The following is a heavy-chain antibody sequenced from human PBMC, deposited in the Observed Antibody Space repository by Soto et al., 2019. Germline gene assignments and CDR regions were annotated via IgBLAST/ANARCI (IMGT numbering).Heavy chain of an antibody. CDR1: GGTFSSYT. Sequence: QVQLVQSGAEAKKPGSSVKVSCKASGGTFSSYTISWVRQAPGQGLEWMGRIIPILGIANYAQKFQGRVTITADKSTSTAYMELSSLRSEDTAVYYCARGMYGTNNWFDPWGQGTLVTVSS. CDR2: IIPILGIA. CDR3: ARGMYGTNNWFDP. J-gene: IGHJ5*02. D-gene: IGHD2-8*01. V-gene: IGHV1-69*02.